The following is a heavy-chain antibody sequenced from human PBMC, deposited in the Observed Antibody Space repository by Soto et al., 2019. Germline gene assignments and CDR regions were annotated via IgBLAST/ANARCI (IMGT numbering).Heavy chain of an antibody. J-gene: IGHJ4*02. Sequence: QVQLVQSGAEVRKPGASVKVSCKASGYTFNRHYIQWVRQAPGQGFEWMGMIDPSGGDTNYAKKFQGRVTLTSDTSTSTVYMELSSLRSEDTAVYYCAKRRGVGLTRSSFDYWGPGTLVIVSS. V-gene: IGHV1-46*02. CDR3: AKRRGVGLTRSSFDY. CDR1: GYTFNRHY. D-gene: IGHD1-26*01. CDR2: IDPSGGDT.